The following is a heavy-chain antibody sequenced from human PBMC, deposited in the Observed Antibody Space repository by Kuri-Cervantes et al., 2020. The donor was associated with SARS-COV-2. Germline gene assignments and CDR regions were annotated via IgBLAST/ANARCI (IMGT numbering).Heavy chain of an antibody. J-gene: IGHJ4*02. CDR2: IWYDGSNK. V-gene: IGHV3-33*01. D-gene: IGHD3-22*01. Sequence: GGFLRLSCAASGFTFSSYGMHWVRQAPGKGLEWVAVIWYDGSNKYYADSVKGRFTISRDNSKNTLYLQMNSLRAEDTAVYYCARDRYYDSSGPMIDYWGQGTLVTVSS. CDR3: ARDRYYDSSGPMIDY. CDR1: GFTFSSYG.